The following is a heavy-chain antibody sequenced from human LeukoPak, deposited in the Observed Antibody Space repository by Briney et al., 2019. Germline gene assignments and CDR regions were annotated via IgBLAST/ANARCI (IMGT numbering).Heavy chain of an antibody. V-gene: IGHV3-64*01. CDR3: ARAYGSGSYYDY. CDR2: ISSNGGST. CDR1: GFTFSSYA. D-gene: IGHD3-10*01. J-gene: IGHJ4*02. Sequence: GGSLRLSCAASGFTFSSYAMHWVRQAPGKGLEYVSAISSNGGSTYYANSVKGRFTISRDNSKNTLYLQMGSLRAEGMAVYYCARAYGSGSYYDYWGQGTLVTVSS.